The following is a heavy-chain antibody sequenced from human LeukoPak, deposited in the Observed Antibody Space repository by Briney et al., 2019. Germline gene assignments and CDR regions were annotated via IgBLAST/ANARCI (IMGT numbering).Heavy chain of an antibody. J-gene: IGHJ6*02. Sequence: ASVKVSCTVSGYTLTELSMHWVRQAPGKGLEWMGWMNPNSGNTGLAQKFQGRVTLTRDTSLSTAYMELSNLRSDDTAVYYCARDEVVAAPNYFGMVVWGQGTTVSVSS. CDR1: GYTLTELS. V-gene: IGHV1-8*01. CDR3: ARDEVVAAPNYFGMVV. D-gene: IGHD2-15*01. CDR2: MNPNSGNT.